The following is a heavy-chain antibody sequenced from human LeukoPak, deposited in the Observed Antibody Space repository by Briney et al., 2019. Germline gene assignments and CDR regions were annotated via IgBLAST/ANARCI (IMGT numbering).Heavy chain of an antibody. Sequence: PSETLSLTCTVSGGSISSYYWSWIRQPPGKGLEWIGYIYYSGSTNYNPSLKSRVTISVDTSKNQFSLKLSSVTAADTAVYYCARLRAYVMDVWGQGTTVTVSS. CDR2: IYYSGST. CDR1: GGSISSYY. V-gene: IGHV4-59*08. J-gene: IGHJ6*02. D-gene: IGHD3-10*01. CDR3: ARLRAYVMDV.